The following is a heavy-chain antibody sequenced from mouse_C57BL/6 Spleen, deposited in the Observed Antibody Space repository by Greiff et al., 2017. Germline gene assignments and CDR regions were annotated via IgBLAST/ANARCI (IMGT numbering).Heavy chain of an antibody. Sequence: EVNVVESGEGLVKPGGSLKLSCAASGFTFSSYAMSWVRQTPEKRLEWVAYISSGGDYIYYADTVKGRFTISRDNARNTLYLQMSSLKSEDTAMYYCTRERIYDGYYVWFAYWGQGTLVTVSA. J-gene: IGHJ3*01. V-gene: IGHV5-9-1*02. CDR3: TRERIYDGYYVWFAY. CDR2: ISSGGDYI. CDR1: GFTFSSYA. D-gene: IGHD2-3*01.